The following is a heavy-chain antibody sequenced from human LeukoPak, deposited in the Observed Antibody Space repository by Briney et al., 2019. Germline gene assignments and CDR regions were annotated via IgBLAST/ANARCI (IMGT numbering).Heavy chain of an antibody. CDR2: ISWNSGSI. D-gene: IGHD3-22*01. V-gene: IGHV3-9*01. CDR3: ARGPGSSGGAYVGDY. J-gene: IGHJ4*01. Sequence: SGGSLRLSCVASGFTFDDYAMNWVRQAPGKGLEWVSGISWNSGSIGYADSVKGRFSISRDNVKSTLYLQMNSLRAEDTAVYYCARGPGSSGGAYVGDYWGHGTLVTVSS. CDR1: GFTFDDYA.